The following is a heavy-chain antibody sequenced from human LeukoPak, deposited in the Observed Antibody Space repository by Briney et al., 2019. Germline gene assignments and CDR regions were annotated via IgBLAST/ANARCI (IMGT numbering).Heavy chain of an antibody. CDR2: IYLGDSDT. J-gene: IGHJ6*03. Sequence: GESLKISCKGSGYSFTSYWIGWVRQMPGKGLEWMGIIYLGDSDTRYSPPFQGQVTISADKSISTAYLQWSSLKASDTAMYYCARQSLSYYYGSGSYRHYYYYYMDVWGKGTTVTVSS. CDR1: GYSFTSYW. CDR3: ARQSLSYYYGSGSYRHYYYYYMDV. D-gene: IGHD3-10*01. V-gene: IGHV5-51*01.